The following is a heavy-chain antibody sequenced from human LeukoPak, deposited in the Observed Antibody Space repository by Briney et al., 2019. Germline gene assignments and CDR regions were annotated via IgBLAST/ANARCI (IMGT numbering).Heavy chain of an antibody. CDR1: GGSISSSSYY. CDR2: IYYSGST. Sequence: PSETLSLTCTVSGGSISSSSYYWGWIRQPPGKGLEWIGSIYYSGSTYYNPSLKSRVTISVDTSKNQFSLKLSSVTAADTAVYYCAREDSCSSSWYCWFDPWGQGTLVTVSS. J-gene: IGHJ5*02. D-gene: IGHD6-13*01. CDR3: AREDSCSSSWYCWFDP. V-gene: IGHV4-39*02.